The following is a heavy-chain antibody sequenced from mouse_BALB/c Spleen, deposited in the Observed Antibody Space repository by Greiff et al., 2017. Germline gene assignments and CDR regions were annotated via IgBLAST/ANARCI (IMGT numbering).Heavy chain of an antibody. CDR1: GFSLTGYG. CDR3: ARDRGYTYYCAMDY. Sequence: QVQLKESGPGLVAPSQSLSITCTVSGFSLTGYGVHWVRQPPGKGLEWLGVIWGGGSKNYNSALMSRLSISKDTAKSQVFLKMNSLQTDDTAMYYCARDRGYTYYCAMDYWGQGTSVTVSS. CDR2: IWGGGSK. J-gene: IGHJ4*01. V-gene: IGHV2-9*02. D-gene: IGHD3-1*01.